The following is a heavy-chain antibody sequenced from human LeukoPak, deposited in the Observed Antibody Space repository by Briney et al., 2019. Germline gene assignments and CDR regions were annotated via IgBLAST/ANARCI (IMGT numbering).Heavy chain of an antibody. J-gene: IGHJ3*02. D-gene: IGHD4-23*01. CDR2: IYPGDSDT. CDR3: ARGRTTVVTPDAFDI. V-gene: IGHV5-51*01. CDR1: GYSFTSYW. Sequence: GESLKISCKGSGYSFTSYWIGWVRQLPGKGLEWMGIIYPGDSDTRYSPSFQGQVTISADKSISTAYLQWGSLKASDTAMYYCARGRTTVVTPDAFDIWGQGTMVTVSS.